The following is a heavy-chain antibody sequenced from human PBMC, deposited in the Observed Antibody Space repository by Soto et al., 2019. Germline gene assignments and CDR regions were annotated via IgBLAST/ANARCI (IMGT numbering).Heavy chain of an antibody. CDR3: ENGMKWGGMTTIHYFDS. D-gene: IGHD4-17*01. CDR1: GFTADDYA. J-gene: IGHJ4*02. V-gene: IGHV3-9*02. Sequence: EVQLVESGGGLVQPGRSLRLSCVASGFTADDYAMQWVRQAPGKGLECVSGISSNSDTIDYADSVKGRFTISRDNAKNSLFLQMNSLRPEDTALYYCENGMKWGGMTTIHYFDSWGQGTLVTVSS. CDR2: ISSNSDTI.